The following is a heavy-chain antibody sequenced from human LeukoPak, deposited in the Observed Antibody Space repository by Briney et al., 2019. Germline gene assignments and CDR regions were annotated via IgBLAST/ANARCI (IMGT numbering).Heavy chain of an antibody. Sequence: PSEALPVSCTVPGGSISSFYWGWFWQSAGQGLVSNGRIYTGGSTDYNPSLKSRVTMSVDTSKNQFSLKLSSVTAADTAVYYCARESGPLDPYDFWSGSLGVWGQGSLVTVSS. CDR2: IYTGGST. CDR3: ARESGPLDPYDFWSGSLGV. D-gene: IGHD3-3*01. CDR1: GGSISSFY. J-gene: IGHJ4*02. V-gene: IGHV4-4*07.